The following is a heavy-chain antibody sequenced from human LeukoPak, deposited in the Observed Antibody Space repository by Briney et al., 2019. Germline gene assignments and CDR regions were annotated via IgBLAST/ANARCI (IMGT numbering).Heavy chain of an antibody. CDR1: GYTFTSYY. D-gene: IGHD1-14*01. Sequence: ASVKVSCTASGYTFTSYYMHWVRQAPGQGLEWMGIINPSGGSTSYAQKFQGRVTMTRDTSTSTVYMELSSLRSGDTAVYYCAREPLGRPRTYYFDYWGQGTLVTVSS. J-gene: IGHJ4*02. CDR2: INPSGGST. V-gene: IGHV1-46*01. CDR3: AREPLGRPRTYYFDY.